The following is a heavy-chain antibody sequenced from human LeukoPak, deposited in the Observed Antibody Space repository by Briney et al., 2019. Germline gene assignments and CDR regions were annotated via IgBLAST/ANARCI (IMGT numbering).Heavy chain of an antibody. CDR1: GGSISSSSYY. V-gene: IGHV4-39*07. CDR2: IYYSGST. D-gene: IGHD7-27*01. Sequence: PSETLSLTCTVSGGSISSSSYYWGWIRQPPGKGLEWIGSIYYSGSTYYNPSLKSRVTISVDTSKNQFSLKLSSVTAADTAVYYCARDANWGCRGFDPWGQGTLVTVSS. CDR3: ARDANWGCRGFDP. J-gene: IGHJ5*02.